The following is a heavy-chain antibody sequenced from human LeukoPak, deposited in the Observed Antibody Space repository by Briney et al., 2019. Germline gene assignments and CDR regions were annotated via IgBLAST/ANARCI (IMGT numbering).Heavy chain of an antibody. V-gene: IGHV1-46*01. D-gene: IGHD3-16*01. CDR2: INIGDGYT. J-gene: IGHJ3*02. CDR1: GNTFTSSH. CDR3: AKDRGGSYTFDI. Sequence: ASVKVSCKASGNTFTSSHMHWVRQAPGQGLEWMGIINIGDGYTKYPQKFQGRVTITRDTSTSTLYMELSSLRSEDTAVYYCAKDRGGSYTFDIWGQGTMVTVSS.